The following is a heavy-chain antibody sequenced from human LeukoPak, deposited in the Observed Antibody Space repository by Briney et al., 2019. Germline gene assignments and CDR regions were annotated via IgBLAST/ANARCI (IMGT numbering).Heavy chain of an antibody. J-gene: IGHJ4*02. Sequence: ASVKVSCKASGYTFTSYGISWVRQAPGQGLEWMGWISAYNGNTNYAQKLQGRVTMTTDTSTSTAYMELRSLRSDDTAVYYCARGLHIVVVPAATTFDYWGQGTLVTVSS. CDR2: ISAYNGNT. CDR1: GYTFTSYG. D-gene: IGHD2-2*01. CDR3: ARGLHIVVVPAATTFDY. V-gene: IGHV1-18*01.